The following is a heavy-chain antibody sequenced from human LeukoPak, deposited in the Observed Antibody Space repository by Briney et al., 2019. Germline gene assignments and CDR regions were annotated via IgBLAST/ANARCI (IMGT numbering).Heavy chain of an antibody. J-gene: IGHJ2*01. CDR3: ASDIVVAGGWYFDL. D-gene: IGHD3-22*01. CDR2: IIPIFGTA. V-gene: IGHV1-69*01. Sequence: GSSVKVSCKASGGTFSSYAISWVRQAPGQGLEWMGGIIPIFGTANYAQKFQGRVTITADESTSTAYMELSSLRSEDTAVYYCASDIVVAGGWYFDLWGRGTLVTVSS. CDR1: GGTFSSYA.